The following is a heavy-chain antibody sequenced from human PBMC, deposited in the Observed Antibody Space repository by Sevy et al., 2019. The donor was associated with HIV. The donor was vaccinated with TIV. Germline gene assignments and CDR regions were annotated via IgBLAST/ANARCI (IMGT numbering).Heavy chain of an antibody. CDR1: GFTFVTYA. CDR3: AKALNPALESMLEVLFRSLKGFDV. Sequence: GGSLRLSCAASGFTFVTYAMNWVRQAPGKGLEWVSGVSGSGATTLYADSVKGRFSISRDNSKNTLYLQINSLRVEDTAVYYCAKALNPALESMLEVLFRSLKGFDVWGQGTMVTVSS. J-gene: IGHJ3*01. CDR2: VSGSGATT. V-gene: IGHV3-23*01. D-gene: IGHD3-22*01.